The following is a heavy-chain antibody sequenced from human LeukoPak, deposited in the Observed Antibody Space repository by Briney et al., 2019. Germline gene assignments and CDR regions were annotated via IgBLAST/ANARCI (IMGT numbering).Heavy chain of an antibody. D-gene: IGHD5-18*01. V-gene: IGHV3-53*01. Sequence: PGGSLRLSCAASGFTVSSNYMSWVRQAPGKGLEWVSVIYSGGSTYYADSVKGRFTISRDNSKNTLYLQMNSLRAEDTAVYYCARDATIGYSYGYYFDYWGQGTLVTVSS. CDR3: ARDATIGYSYGYYFDY. CDR1: GFTVSSNY. CDR2: IYSGGST. J-gene: IGHJ4*02.